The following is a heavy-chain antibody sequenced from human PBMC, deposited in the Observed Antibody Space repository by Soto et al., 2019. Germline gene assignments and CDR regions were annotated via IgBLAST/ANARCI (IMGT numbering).Heavy chain of an antibody. J-gene: IGHJ6*02. CDR3: ARVPHNFNWVPYGLDV. Sequence: QVQLVQSGAEVKKPGASVKVSCKASGNIFTSNGFSWVRQAPGQGPEWMGWISAYNGNTNYVQKFQGRVTMTTDTSPRTAYMELRSLRSDDTAVYYCARVPHNFNWVPYGLDVWGQGTTVIVSS. CDR2: ISAYNGNT. CDR1: GNIFTSNG. D-gene: IGHD3-9*01. V-gene: IGHV1-18*04.